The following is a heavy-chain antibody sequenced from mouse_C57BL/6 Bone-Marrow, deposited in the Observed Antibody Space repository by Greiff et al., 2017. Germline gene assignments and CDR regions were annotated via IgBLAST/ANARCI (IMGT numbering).Heavy chain of an antibody. CDR2: ISDGGSYT. CDR3: ASSGIAY. CDR1: GFTFSSYA. D-gene: IGHD1-1*01. Sequence: DVMLVESGGGLVKPGGSLKLSCAASGFTFSSYAMSWVRQTPEKRMEWVATISDGGSYTYYPDNVKGRFTISRDNAKNNLYLQMSHLKSEDTAMYYCASSGIAYWGQGTLVTVSA. J-gene: IGHJ3*01. V-gene: IGHV5-4*03.